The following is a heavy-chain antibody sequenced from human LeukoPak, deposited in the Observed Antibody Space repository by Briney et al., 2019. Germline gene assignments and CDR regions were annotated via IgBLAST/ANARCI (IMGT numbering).Heavy chain of an antibody. CDR3: AKDRYYYDSSGIDI. CDR2: ISSSTNYI. J-gene: IGHJ3*02. D-gene: IGHD3-22*01. CDR1: GFTFSSYS. Sequence: GGSLRLSCAASGFTFSSYSMNWVRQAPGKGLEWVSSISSSTNYIYYADSVKGRFTISRDNSKNMVYLQMNSLRAEDTAVYYCAKDRYYYDSSGIDIWGQGTTVTVSS. V-gene: IGHV3-21*01.